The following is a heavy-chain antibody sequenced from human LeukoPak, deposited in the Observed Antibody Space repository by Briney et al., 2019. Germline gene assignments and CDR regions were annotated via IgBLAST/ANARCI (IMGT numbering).Heavy chain of an antibody. CDR3: ARGPYYDFWSGYYSFARVGGNFDY. J-gene: IGHJ4*02. Sequence: GSLRLSCAASGFTFSSYSMNWVRQPPGKGLEWIGEINHSGSTNYNPSLKSRVTISVDTSKNQFSLKLSSVTAADTAVYYCARGPYYDFWSGYYSFARVGGNFDYWGQGTLVTVSS. V-gene: IGHV4-34*01. CDR2: INHSGST. CDR1: GFTFSSYS. D-gene: IGHD3-3*01.